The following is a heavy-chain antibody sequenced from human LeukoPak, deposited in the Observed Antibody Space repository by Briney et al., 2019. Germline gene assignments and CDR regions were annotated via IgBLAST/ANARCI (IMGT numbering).Heavy chain of an antibody. CDR1: GFTFSSYW. V-gene: IGHV3-74*01. J-gene: IGHJ4*02. CDR3: ARDLSTSGTYHTRFDY. D-gene: IGHD3-10*01. CDR2: INSDGSRT. Sequence: GGSLRLSCAASGFTFSSYWMHWVRQAPGKGLVWVSRINSDGSRTSYADSVKGRFTISRDNAKNTLYLQMNSLRAEDTAVYYCARDLSTSGTYHTRFDYWGQGTLFTVCS.